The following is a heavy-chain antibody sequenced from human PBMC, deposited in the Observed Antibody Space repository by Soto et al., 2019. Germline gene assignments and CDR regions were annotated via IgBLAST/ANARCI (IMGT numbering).Heavy chain of an antibody. V-gene: IGHV1-69*01. CDR3: ARDRDDYGSGNYYNRIDF. CDR2: IITIFGTP. J-gene: IGHJ4*02. CDR1: GGIFSTYA. Sequence: QVQLVQSGAEVKKPGSSVKVSCKASGGIFSTYAISWLRQAPGQGLEWMGGIITIFGTPKYAQRFQGRVTITADESTSTAYMELSRLRSEDTAVYYCARDRDDYGSGNYYNRIDFWGQGTLVTVSS. D-gene: IGHD3-10*01.